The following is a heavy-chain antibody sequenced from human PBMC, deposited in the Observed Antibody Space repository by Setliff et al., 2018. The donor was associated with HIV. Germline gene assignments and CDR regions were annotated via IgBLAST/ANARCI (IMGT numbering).Heavy chain of an antibody. J-gene: IGHJ4*02. CDR1: GYTFSNFG. V-gene: IGHV1-18*01. CDR3: ARSKGTVLQFLEWLLI. Sequence: ASVKVSCKSSGYTFSNFGVSWVRQAPGQGLEWVGWMSDYNRNTEHAQKFRGRVTLTRDTSISTAYMELSRLRSDDTAVYFCARSKGTVLQFLEWLLIWGQGTLVTVSS. CDR2: MSDYNRNT. D-gene: IGHD3-3*01.